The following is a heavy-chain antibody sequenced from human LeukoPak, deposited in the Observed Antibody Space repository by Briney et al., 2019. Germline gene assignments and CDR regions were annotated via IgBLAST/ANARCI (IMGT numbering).Heavy chain of an antibody. CDR3: ARRSGWELLRVRLDAFDI. J-gene: IGHJ3*02. Sequence: GESLNNSCKGSGYRFTSYWIGWVRQMPGKGLEWMGIIYPGDSDTRYSPSFQGQVTISADKSISTAYLQWSSLKASDTAMYYCARRSGWELLRVRLDAFDIWGQGTMVTVSS. D-gene: IGHD1-26*01. CDR2: IYPGDSDT. CDR1: GYRFTSYW. V-gene: IGHV5-51*01.